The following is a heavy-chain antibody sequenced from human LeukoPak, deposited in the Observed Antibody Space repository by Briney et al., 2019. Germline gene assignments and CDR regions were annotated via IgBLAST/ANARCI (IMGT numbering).Heavy chain of an antibody. J-gene: IGHJ3*02. D-gene: IGHD6-13*01. CDR2: IYYSGST. CDR3: ARPTGTAGHAFDI. V-gene: IGHV4-59*01. CDR1: GGSISSYY. Sequence: KASETLSLTGTVSGGSISSYYWSWIRQPPGKGLEWIGYIYYSGSTNYNPSLKSRVTISVDTSKNQFSLKLSSVTAADTAVYYCARPTGTAGHAFDIWGQGTMVTVSS.